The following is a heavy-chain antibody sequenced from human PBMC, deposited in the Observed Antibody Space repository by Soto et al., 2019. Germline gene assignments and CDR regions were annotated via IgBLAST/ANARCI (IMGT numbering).Heavy chain of an antibody. CDR3: ARGGAVVVPGAVDRHNWFDP. CDR1: GGTFSSYS. CDR2: VIPILGMA. V-gene: IGHV1-69*02. D-gene: IGHD2-2*01. J-gene: IGHJ5*02. Sequence: QVQLVQSGAEVKKPGSSVKVSCEASGGTFSSYSFSWVRQAPGQGLEWMGRVIPILGMANYAQKFQGRVPITADKSTSTVYMELSSLRSEDTAVYYCARGGAVVVPGAVDRHNWFDPWGQGTLVTVSS.